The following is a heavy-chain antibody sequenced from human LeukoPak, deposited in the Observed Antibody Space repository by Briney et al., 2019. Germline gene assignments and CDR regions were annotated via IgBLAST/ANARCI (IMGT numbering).Heavy chain of an antibody. Sequence: GGSLRLSCVASGFTFSNYGIHWVRQAPGKGLEYVSGSSTNGGSTYYGSSVKGRFTISRDDSKNTLYLQMGSLRVEDMAVYYCARAFTWGSMFAGFDIWGQGTMVTVSS. CDR2: SSTNGGST. V-gene: IGHV3-64*01. D-gene: IGHD3-10*02. CDR1: GFTFSNYG. CDR3: ARAFTWGSMFAGFDI. J-gene: IGHJ3*02.